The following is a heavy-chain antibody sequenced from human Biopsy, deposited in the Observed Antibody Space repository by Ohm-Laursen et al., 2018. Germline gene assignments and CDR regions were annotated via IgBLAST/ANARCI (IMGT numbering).Heavy chain of an antibody. CDR1: RDSISNYY. Sequence: GTLSLTCPVSRDSISNYYWTWIRQSPGKGLEWIGYIYYTGSTNYNPSVKSRVTITVDTSKNQFSLKASSVTAADTALYFCARQPTGFWFDPWGHGTLVTVSS. J-gene: IGHJ5*02. V-gene: IGHV4-59*08. CDR3: ARQPTGFWFDP. CDR2: IYYTGST.